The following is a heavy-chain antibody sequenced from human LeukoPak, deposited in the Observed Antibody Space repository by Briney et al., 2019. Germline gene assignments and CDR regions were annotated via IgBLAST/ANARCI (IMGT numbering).Heavy chain of an antibody. Sequence: GGSLRLSCAASGFTFSSYAMSWVRQAPGKGLEWVSAISGSGGSTYYADSVKGRFTISRDNAKNSLYLQMNSLRAEDTAVYYCARGLRNWNYLEAFDIWGQGTMVTVSS. CDR2: ISGSGGST. J-gene: IGHJ3*02. CDR3: ARGLRNWNYLEAFDI. CDR1: GFTFSSYA. V-gene: IGHV3-23*01. D-gene: IGHD1-7*01.